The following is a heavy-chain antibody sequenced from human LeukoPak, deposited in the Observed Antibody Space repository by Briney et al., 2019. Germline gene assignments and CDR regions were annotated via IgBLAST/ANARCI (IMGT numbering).Heavy chain of an antibody. CDR3: GRLYGSGSWGNDY. D-gene: IGHD3-10*01. CDR1: GEPLSYYY. J-gene: IGHJ4*02. V-gene: IGHV3-66*04. CDR2: IHSGGST. Sequence: ETLSLTCAVYGEPLSYYYWRWVRQAPGKGLVGVSVIHSGGSTYYADSVKGRFTISRDNSKNTLYLQMNSLRAEDTAVYYCGRLYGSGSWGNDYWGQGTMVTVSS.